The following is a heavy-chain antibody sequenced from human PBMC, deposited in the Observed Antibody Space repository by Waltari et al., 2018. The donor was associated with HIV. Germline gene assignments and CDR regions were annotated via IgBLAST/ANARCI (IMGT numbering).Heavy chain of an antibody. J-gene: IGHJ6*02. Sequence: EVQLVESGGGLVQPGGYLRLSCAASGFTLSTYSMNGVRQAPGKGLEWVSYISSTTTTTYYYADSVKGRFTISRDSAKNSLYLQMNRLIAEDTAVYYCARDGGGLRFSAGMDVWGQGTTVTVSS. V-gene: IGHV3-48*01. CDR1: GFTLSTYS. CDR3: ARDGGGLRFSAGMDV. D-gene: IGHD3-3*01. CDR2: ISSTTTTT.